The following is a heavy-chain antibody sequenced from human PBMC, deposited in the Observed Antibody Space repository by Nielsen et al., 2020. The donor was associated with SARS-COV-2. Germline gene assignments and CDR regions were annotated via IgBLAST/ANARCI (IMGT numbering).Heavy chain of an antibody. CDR1: GFTFSDHY. V-gene: IGHV3-11*04. CDR3: ASSGWLDH. CDR2: ITSTGAE. Sequence: GESLKISCAASGFTFSDHYMTWIRQTPGKGLEWISYITSTGAEYYADSVKGRFTISRDNAQSSLYLLMNNLRAEDTAVYYCASSGWLDHWGQGTLVTVSS. J-gene: IGHJ4*02. D-gene: IGHD6-19*01.